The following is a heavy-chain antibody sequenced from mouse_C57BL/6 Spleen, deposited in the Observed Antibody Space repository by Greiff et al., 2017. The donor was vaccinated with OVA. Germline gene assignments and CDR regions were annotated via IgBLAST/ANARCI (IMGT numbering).Heavy chain of an antibody. CDR2: IRSKSSNYAT. J-gene: IGHJ2*01. CDR1: GFTFNTYA. Sequence: EVNVVESGGGLVQPKGSLKLSCAASGFTFNTYAMHWVRQAPGKGLEWVARIRSKSSNYATYYADSVKDRFTISRDDSQSMLYLQRNNLKTEDTAMYYCVREITTVVAERYFDYWGQGTTLTVSS. V-gene: IGHV10-3*01. CDR3: VREITTVVAERYFDY. D-gene: IGHD1-1*01.